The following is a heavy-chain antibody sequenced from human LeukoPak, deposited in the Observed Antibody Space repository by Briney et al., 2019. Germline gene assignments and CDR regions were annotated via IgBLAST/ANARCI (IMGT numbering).Heavy chain of an antibody. D-gene: IGHD3-10*01. CDR1: GFTFSSYW. CDR2: IKQGGSEK. J-gene: IGHJ3*02. Sequence: GGSLRLSCAASGFTFSSYWMSWVRQAPGKGLEWVANIKQGGSEKYYVDSVKGRFTISRDNAKNSLYLQMNSLRAEDTAVYYCARDLTLWFGELLFAFDIWGQGTMVTVSS. CDR3: ARDLTLWFGELLFAFDI. V-gene: IGHV3-7*01.